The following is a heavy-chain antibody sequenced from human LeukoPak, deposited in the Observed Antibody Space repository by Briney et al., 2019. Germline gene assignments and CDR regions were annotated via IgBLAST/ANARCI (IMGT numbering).Heavy chain of an antibody. CDR3: ARLSVGSSWFFDY. CDR1: GDSISNGVKY. J-gene: IGHJ4*02. D-gene: IGHD6-13*01. V-gene: IGHV4-31*03. Sequence: SETLSLTCTVSGDSISNGVKYWSWIRQHPGRGLEWIGYIYHSGRSYYNPSLKSRITMSVDTSKNQFSLNLSSVTAADTAMYYCARLSVGSSWFFDYWGQGTLVTVSS. CDR2: IYHSGRS.